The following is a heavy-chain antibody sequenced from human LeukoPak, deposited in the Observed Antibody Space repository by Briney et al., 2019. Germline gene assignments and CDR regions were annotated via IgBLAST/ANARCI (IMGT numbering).Heavy chain of an antibody. CDR1: GYTFTGYY. D-gene: IGHD2-21*02. Sequence: ASVKVSCKASGYTFTGYYMHWVRQAPGQGLEWMGRINPNSGGTNYAQKFQGRVTMTRDTSISTAYMELSRLRSDDTAVYYCARYSGGDDSFDYWGQGTLVTVSS. J-gene: IGHJ4*02. CDR3: ARYSGGDDSFDY. V-gene: IGHV1-2*06. CDR2: INPNSGGT.